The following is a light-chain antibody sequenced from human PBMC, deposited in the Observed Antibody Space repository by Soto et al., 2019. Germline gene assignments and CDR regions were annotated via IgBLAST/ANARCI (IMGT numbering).Light chain of an antibody. CDR2: RNS. CDR3: AALDDSLSGVV. J-gene: IGLJ2*01. CDR1: SSNIGSNY. Sequence: QAVVTQPPSASGTPGQRVTISCSGSSSNIGSNYVYWYQQLPGTVPQLLIYRNSERPSGVPDRFSGSKSGTSASLAISGLRSEDEADYDCAALDDSLSGVVFGGGTKLTVL. V-gene: IGLV1-47*01.